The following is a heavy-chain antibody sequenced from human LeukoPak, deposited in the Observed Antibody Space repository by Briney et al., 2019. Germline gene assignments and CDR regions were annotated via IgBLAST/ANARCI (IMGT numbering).Heavy chain of an antibody. Sequence: ASVKVSCKASGYSFAVYGISWVRQAPGQGLEWIGWISTYSGNTNYAHNLQGRITVTTETSTSTAYMELRSLRSDDTAGYYCARVGAAPGHFDYWGQGTQLTVSS. CDR2: ISTYSGNT. CDR3: ARVGAAPGHFDY. CDR1: GYSFAVYG. V-gene: IGHV1-18*01. D-gene: IGHD6-13*01. J-gene: IGHJ4*02.